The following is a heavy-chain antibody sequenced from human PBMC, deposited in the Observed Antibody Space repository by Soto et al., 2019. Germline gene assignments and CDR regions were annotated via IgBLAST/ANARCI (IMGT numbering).Heavy chain of an antibody. J-gene: IGHJ4*02. CDR1: GGSISSYY. D-gene: IGHD3-3*01. V-gene: IGHV4-59*08. Sequence: PSETLSLTCSVSGGSISSYYWSWISQPPGKGLEWIGYVYYSGSTNYNPSLKSRVTISVDTSKNQFSLKLSSVTAADTAVYYCAGSIASGYYTLDYWGQGTLVTVSS. CDR3: AGSIASGYYTLDY. CDR2: VYYSGST.